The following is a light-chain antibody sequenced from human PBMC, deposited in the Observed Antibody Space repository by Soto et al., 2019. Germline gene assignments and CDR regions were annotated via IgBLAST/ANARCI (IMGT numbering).Light chain of an antibody. CDR3: SSYTGSNTQL. J-gene: IGLJ3*02. CDR1: SSDVGGYNY. V-gene: IGLV2-14*01. CDR2: EVD. Sequence: QSALTQPASVSGSPGQSITISCTGTSSDVGGYNYVSWYQQHPGKVPKLMIYEVDNRPSGVSNRFSGSKSGNTASLTISGLQAEDEADYYCSSYTGSNTQLFGGGTQLTVL.